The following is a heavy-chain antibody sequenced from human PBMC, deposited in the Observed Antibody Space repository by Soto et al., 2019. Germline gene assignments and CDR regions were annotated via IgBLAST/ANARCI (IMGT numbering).Heavy chain of an antibody. J-gene: IGHJ4*02. D-gene: IGHD3-10*01. CDR2: IYYSGST. CDR1: GGSISSYY. V-gene: IGHV4-59*08. Sequence: ASETLSLTCTVSGGSISSYYWSWIRQPPGKGLEWIGYIYYSGSTNYNPSLKSRVTISVDTSKNQFSLKLSSVTAADTAVYYCARHAITMVRGVIIYFDYWGQGTLVTVSS. CDR3: ARHAITMVRGVIIYFDY.